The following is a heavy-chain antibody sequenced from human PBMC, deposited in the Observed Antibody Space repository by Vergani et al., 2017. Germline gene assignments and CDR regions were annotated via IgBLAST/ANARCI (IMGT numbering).Heavy chain of an antibody. J-gene: IGHJ3*01. V-gene: IGHV3-21*01. CDR3: VRDVRVSRT. CDR1: GFTFSHYS. Sequence: EVQMVESGGGLVKPGGSLRLSCVASGFTFSHYSMNWVRQAPGKGLEGVSSSSGDNDEVYYAASVKGRFTISRDNAKNSLYLDMSSLRAEDTAVYYWVRDVRVSRTWVQGTLVAVSS. CDR2: SSGDNDEV.